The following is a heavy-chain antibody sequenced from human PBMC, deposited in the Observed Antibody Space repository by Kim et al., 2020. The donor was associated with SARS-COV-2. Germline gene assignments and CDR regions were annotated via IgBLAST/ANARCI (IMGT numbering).Heavy chain of an antibody. D-gene: IGHD2-2*01. CDR1: GFSLGDYW. J-gene: IGHJ4*02. Sequence: GGSLRLSCAASGFSLGDYWMNWVRQAPGKGLEWVANIKQDGTDKHYVDSVEGRFTISRDNAKNSLYLQMNSLRAEDTAVYYCARWTSTSYYWGQGTLVTV. V-gene: IGHV3-7*01. CDR2: IKQDGTDK. CDR3: ARWTSTSYY.